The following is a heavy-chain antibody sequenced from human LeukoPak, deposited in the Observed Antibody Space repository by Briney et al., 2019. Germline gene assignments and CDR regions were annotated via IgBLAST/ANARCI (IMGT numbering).Heavy chain of an antibody. CDR3: ARGRRVRYFDWGYYFDY. CDR2: INHSGGT. D-gene: IGHD3-9*01. CDR1: GGSFSGYY. Sequence: PSETLSLTCAVYGGSFSGYYWSWIRQPPGKGLEWIGEINHSGGTNYNPSLKSRVTISVDTSKNQFSLKLSSVTAADTAVYYCARGRRVRYFDWGYYFDYWGQGTLVTVSS. J-gene: IGHJ4*02. V-gene: IGHV4-34*01.